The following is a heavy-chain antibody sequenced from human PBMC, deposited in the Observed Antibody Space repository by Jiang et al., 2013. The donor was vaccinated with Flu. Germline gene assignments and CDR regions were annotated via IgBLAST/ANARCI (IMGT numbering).Heavy chain of an antibody. J-gene: IGHJ4*01. D-gene: IGHD3-10*01. CDR2: IFSNDEK. Sequence: KPTQTLTLTCFVSGFSLSNARMGVSWIRQSPGKSLEWLAHIFSNDEKVYITSLRNRLTISKDTSRGQVVLAMTNMGPLDTATYFCARMPHDRITMVRGILPHYYDYWGQGALVTVSS. CDR3: ARMPHDRITMVRGILPHYYDY. V-gene: IGHV2-26*01. CDR1: GFSLSNARMG.